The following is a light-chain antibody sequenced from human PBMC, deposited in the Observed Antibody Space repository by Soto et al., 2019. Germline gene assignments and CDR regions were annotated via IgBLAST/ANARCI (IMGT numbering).Light chain of an antibody. CDR3: ATWDDSLNGFYV. V-gene: IGLV1-47*01. CDR2: RNN. Sequence: QSVLTQPPSVSAAPGQKVTISCSGTSSNIGNNYLSWYQQVPGTAPKLLIYRNNQRPSGVPDRFSGSKSGTSASLAISGLRSDDEADYFCATWDDSLNGFYVFGTGTKVTVL. CDR1: SSNIGNNY. J-gene: IGLJ1*01.